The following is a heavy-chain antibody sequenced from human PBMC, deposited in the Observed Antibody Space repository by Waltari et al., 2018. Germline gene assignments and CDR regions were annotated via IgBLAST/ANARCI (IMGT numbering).Heavy chain of an antibody. J-gene: IGHJ5*02. Sequence: QLQLQESGPGLVKPSETLSLTCTVSGCSISSSSYYWGWIRQPPGKGLEWIGSIYYSGSTYYNPSLKSRVTISVDTSKNQFSLKLSSVTAADTAAYYCARDGWSTMIVASNWFDPWGQGTLVTVSS. V-gene: IGHV4-39*07. CDR2: IYYSGST. CDR1: GCSISSSSYY. CDR3: ARDGWSTMIVASNWFDP. D-gene: IGHD3-22*01.